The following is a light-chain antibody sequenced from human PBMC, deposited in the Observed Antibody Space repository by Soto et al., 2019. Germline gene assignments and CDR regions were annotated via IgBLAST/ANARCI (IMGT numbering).Light chain of an antibody. CDR3: AAWDDSLNGVV. CDR2: SNN. V-gene: IGLV1-44*01. J-gene: IGLJ2*01. Sequence: QSVLTQPPSASGTPGQRVTISCSGSSSNIGSNTVNWYQQLPGTAPKILIYSNNQRPSGVPARFSGSKSVTSASLAISGLQSEDLSDYYCAAWDDSLNGVVFGGVTKLTVL. CDR1: SSNIGSNT.